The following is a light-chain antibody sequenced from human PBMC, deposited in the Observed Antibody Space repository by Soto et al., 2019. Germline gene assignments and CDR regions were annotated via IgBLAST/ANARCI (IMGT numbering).Light chain of an antibody. CDR2: ATS. CDR3: QQVQGFPFT. CDR1: QDITSY. Sequence: DIQLTQSPSFLSASVGDRVTITCRASQDITSYVAWYQQQPEKAPKLLIFATSKSQSGVTSRFSGSGSGTEFTLTISSLQPEDFATYYCQQVQGFPFTFGPGTTVDIK. J-gene: IGKJ3*01. V-gene: IGKV1-9*01.